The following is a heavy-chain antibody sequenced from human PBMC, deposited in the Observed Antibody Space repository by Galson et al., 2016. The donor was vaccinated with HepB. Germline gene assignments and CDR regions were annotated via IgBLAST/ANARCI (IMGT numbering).Heavy chain of an antibody. D-gene: IGHD3-16*01. Sequence: PALVKPTQTLTLTCTFAGFSLSTSGMCVSWIRQSPGKAPEWLARIDWDDDKYYSPSLETRLTISKDTSKNQVALTMTDMDPVDTATYYCARLLGAAPRCYYYGMDVWGQGTTVTVSS. CDR3: ARLLGAAPRCYYYGMDV. V-gene: IGHV2-70*11. CDR2: IDWDDDK. CDR1: GFSLSTSGMC. J-gene: IGHJ6*02.